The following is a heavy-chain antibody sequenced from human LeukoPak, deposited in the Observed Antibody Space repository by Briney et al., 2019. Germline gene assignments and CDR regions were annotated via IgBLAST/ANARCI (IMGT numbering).Heavy chain of an antibody. Sequence: SETLSLTCTVFGGSISSSSYYWGWIRQPPGKGLEWIGSIYYSGSTYYNPSLKSRVTISVDTSKNQFSLKLSSVTAADTAVYYCASHTPYDYVWGSLGYFDYWGQGTLVTVSS. CDR2: IYYSGST. D-gene: IGHD3-16*01. CDR1: GGSISSSSYY. CDR3: ASHTPYDYVWGSLGYFDY. V-gene: IGHV4-39*01. J-gene: IGHJ4*02.